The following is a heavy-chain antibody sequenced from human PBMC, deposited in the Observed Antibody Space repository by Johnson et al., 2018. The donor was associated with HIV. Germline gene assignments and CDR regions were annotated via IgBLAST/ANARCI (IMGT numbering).Heavy chain of an antibody. CDR2: MWYDGSNK. D-gene: IGHD6-19*01. Sequence: QVQLVESGGGVVRPGRSLRLSCAASGFIFSTYGMHWVRQAPGKGLEWVAVMWYDGSNKYYADSVKGRFTISRDNSKNTLYLQMNSLRAEDTAVYYCATDIAVGGAFDIWGQGTVVTVSS. V-gene: IGHV3-33*01. CDR1: GFIFSTYG. CDR3: ATDIAVGGAFDI. J-gene: IGHJ3*02.